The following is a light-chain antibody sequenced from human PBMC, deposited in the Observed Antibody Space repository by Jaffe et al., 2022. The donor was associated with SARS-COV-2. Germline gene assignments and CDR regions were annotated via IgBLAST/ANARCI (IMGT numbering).Light chain of an antibody. J-gene: IGKJ4*01. CDR2: AAS. Sequence: DIQMTQSPSSLSASVGDRVTITCRANQGISNYVAWFQQKPGEAPKSLIFAASTLQSGVPSKFSGSGSGTDFTLTISSLQPEDFATYYCLQYNTYPLTFGGGTKVEI. CDR3: LQYNTYPLT. CDR1: QGISNY. V-gene: IGKV1-16*02.